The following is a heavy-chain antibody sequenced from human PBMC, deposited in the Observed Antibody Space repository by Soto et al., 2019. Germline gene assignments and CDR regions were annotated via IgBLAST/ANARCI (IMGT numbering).Heavy chain of an antibody. CDR3: ARGADIVVVVAATRPNWFDP. CDR2: ISSSSSYI. D-gene: IGHD2-15*01. V-gene: IGHV3-21*01. J-gene: IGHJ5*02. CDR1: GFTFSSYS. Sequence: GGSLRLSCAASGFTFSSYSMNWVRQAPGKGLEWVSSISSSSSYIYYADSVKGRFTISRDNAKNSLYLQMNSLRAEDTAVYYCARGADIVVVVAATRPNWFDPWGQGTLVTVS.